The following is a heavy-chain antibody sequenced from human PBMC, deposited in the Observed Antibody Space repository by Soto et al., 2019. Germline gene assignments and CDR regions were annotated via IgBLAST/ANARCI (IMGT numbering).Heavy chain of an antibody. J-gene: IGHJ5*02. Sequence: GGSLRLSCAASGFTFSSYAMHWVRQAPGKGLEWVAVISYDGSNKYYADSVKGRFTISRDNSKNTLYLQMNSLRAEDTAVYYCASSRYSSRRGWFDPWGQGTLVTVS. CDR2: ISYDGSNK. CDR1: GFTFSSYA. CDR3: ASSRYSSRRGWFDP. D-gene: IGHD6-13*01. V-gene: IGHV3-30-3*01.